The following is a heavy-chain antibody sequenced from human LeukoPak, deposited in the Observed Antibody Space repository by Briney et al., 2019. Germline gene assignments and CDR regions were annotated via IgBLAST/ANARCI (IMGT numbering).Heavy chain of an antibody. CDR2: INPNSGGT. CDR1: GYTFTDYY. V-gene: IGHV1-2*02. Sequence: ASVKVSCKASGYTFTDYYMHWMRQAPGQGLEWMGWINPNSGGTNYAQKFQGRVTMTRDTSISTAYMELSRLRSDDTAVYYCATVHHRYYDFWSGYYTTNYWGQGTLVTVSS. D-gene: IGHD3-3*01. CDR3: ATVHHRYYDFWSGYYTTNY. J-gene: IGHJ4*02.